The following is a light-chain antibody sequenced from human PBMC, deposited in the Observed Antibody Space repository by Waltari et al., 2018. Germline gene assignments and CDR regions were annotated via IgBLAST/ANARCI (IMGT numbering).Light chain of an antibody. CDR1: SSDIGSYNL. Sequence: QSALTQPASVSGSPGQSITISCTGTSSDIGSYNLVSWYQQHPGKVPKLIIYEVIKRPSWISDRFSGSKSGNTASLTISGLQAEDEADYYCSSNAAGSSYVVFGGGTRLTVL. CDR3: SSNAAGSSYVV. CDR2: EVI. J-gene: IGLJ2*01. V-gene: IGLV2-23*02.